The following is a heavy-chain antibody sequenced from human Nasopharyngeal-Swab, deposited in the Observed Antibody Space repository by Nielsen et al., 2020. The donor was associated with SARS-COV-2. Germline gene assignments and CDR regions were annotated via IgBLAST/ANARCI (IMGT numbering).Heavy chain of an antibody. D-gene: IGHD5-18*01. V-gene: IGHV3-48*02. J-gene: IGHJ6*02. CDR3: ARDAGGAWIQLWTDYYYYGMDV. CDR1: GFTFSSYS. CDR2: ISSSSTI. Sequence: LKISCAASGFTFSSYSMNWVRQAPGKGLEWVSYISSSSTIYYADSVKGRFTISRDNAKNSLYLQMNSLRDEDTAVYYCARDAGGAWIQLWTDYYYYGMDVWGQGTTVTVSS.